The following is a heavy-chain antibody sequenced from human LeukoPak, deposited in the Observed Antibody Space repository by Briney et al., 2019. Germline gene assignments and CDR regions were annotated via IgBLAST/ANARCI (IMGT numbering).Heavy chain of an antibody. D-gene: IGHD2-8*01. CDR1: GFSFSSFA. J-gene: IGHJ3*02. V-gene: IGHV3-21*01. CDR2: ISSGTRDL. CDR3: ARGTPFNGFDI. Sequence: GGSLRLSCAASGFSFSSFAMHWVRQAPGKGLEWVSYISSGTRDLYYLDSVRGRFTISRDNAKNSVYLQMNSPRAEDTAVYYCARGTPFNGFDIWGQGTMVTVSS.